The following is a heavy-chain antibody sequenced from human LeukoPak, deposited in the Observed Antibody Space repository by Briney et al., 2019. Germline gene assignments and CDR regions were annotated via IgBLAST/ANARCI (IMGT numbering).Heavy chain of an antibody. CDR2: ITNSGSNS. CDR3: ARHYYDNSGYYYAFDI. V-gene: IGHV3-11*03. Sequence: GGSLRLSCAASGFTFSDYYMTWIRQAPGKGLGWVSYITNSGSNSNYADSVKGRFTISRDNAKNSLYLQMNSLRAEDTAVYFCARHYYDNSGYYYAFDIWGQGTMVTVSS. CDR1: GFTFSDYY. J-gene: IGHJ3*02. D-gene: IGHD3-22*01.